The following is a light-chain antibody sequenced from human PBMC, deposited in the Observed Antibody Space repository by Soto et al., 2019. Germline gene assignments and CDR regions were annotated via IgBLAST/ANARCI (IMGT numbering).Light chain of an antibody. Sequence: EIVMMQSPATLSVSPGERATLSCRASQSVSSNLAGYQQKPGQAPRLLIYGASTRATGIPARFSGSGSGTEFTLTVSSLQSEDFAVYYCQQYNNWPPITFGQGTRLEIK. CDR1: QSVSSN. J-gene: IGKJ5*01. V-gene: IGKV3-15*01. CDR3: QQYNNWPPIT. CDR2: GAS.